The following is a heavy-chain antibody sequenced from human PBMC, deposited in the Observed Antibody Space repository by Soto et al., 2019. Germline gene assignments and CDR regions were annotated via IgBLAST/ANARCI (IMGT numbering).Heavy chain of an antibody. CDR3: ARDYDVFIGGSPGY. J-gene: IGHJ4*02. V-gene: IGHV3-48*01. CDR1: GFTFSSYS. CDR2: ISSSSSTI. Sequence: GGSLRLSCAASGFTFSSYSMNWVRQAPGKGLEWVSYISSSSSTIYYADSVKGRFTISRDNAKNSLYLQMNSLRAEDTAVYYCARDYDVFIGGSPGYWGQGTLVTVSS. D-gene: IGHD2-15*01.